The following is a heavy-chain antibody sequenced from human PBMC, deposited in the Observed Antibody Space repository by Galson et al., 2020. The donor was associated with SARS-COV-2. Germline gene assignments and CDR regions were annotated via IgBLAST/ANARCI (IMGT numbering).Heavy chain of an antibody. V-gene: IGHV3-66*02. D-gene: IGHD3-10*01. CDR2: IYSGGST. CDR3: ASGYYGNLV. CDR1: GFTVSSNY. J-gene: IGHJ6*03. Sequence: GESLKISCAASGFTVSSNYMSWVRQAPGKGLEWVSVIYSGGSTYYADSVKGRFTISRDNSKNTLYLQMNSLRAEDTAVYYCASGYYGNLVWGKVTTGSVSS.